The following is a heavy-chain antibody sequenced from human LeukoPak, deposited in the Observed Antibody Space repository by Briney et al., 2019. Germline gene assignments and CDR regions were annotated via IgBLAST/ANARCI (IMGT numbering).Heavy chain of an antibody. J-gene: IGHJ4*02. CDR1: GFTFSDYW. CDR2: IKSDGTGI. CDR3: AKGHQDYYDSSGYFFFDY. D-gene: IGHD3-22*01. Sequence: GGSLRLSCAASGFTFSDYWMYWVRQAPGKGLVWVSRIKSDGTGILYADFVEGRFTISRDNAKNALYMQMTSLRDEDTAVYYCAKGHQDYYDSSGYFFFDYWGQGTLVTVSS. V-gene: IGHV3-74*01.